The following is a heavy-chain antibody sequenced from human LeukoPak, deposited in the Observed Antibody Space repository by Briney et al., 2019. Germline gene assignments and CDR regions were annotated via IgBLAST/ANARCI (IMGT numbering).Heavy chain of an antibody. J-gene: IGHJ4*02. CDR1: GGSISSPNW. CDR3: ATYYDSSGNRFDY. CDR2: IIHTGNT. D-gene: IGHD3-22*01. V-gene: IGHV4-4*02. Sequence: PSETLSLTCAVSGGSISSPNWWSWVRQPPGKGLEWIGEIIHTGNTNYNPSLKSRVTMSVDKSKNQFSLKLSSVTAADTAVYYCATYYDSSGNRFDYWGQGTLVTVSS.